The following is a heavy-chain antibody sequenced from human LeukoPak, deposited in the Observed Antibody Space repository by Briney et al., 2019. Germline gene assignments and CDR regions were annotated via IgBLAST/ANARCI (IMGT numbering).Heavy chain of an antibody. CDR1: GFPFSTYA. CDR3: VRGAAGYSWHPLAH. J-gene: IGHJ4*02. D-gene: IGHD5-12*01. CDR2: ISSDGSNT. V-gene: IGHV3-30-3*01. Sequence: GGTLRLSCAASGFPFSTYAMDWVRQAPGKGLEGVATISSDGSNTWHADSVEGRFTISRDSYRNTVYMQMHSARADDTALDYCVRGAAGYSWHPLAHWGQGTLVSVSS.